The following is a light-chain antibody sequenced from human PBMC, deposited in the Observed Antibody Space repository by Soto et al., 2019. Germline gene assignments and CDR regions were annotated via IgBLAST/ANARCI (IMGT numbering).Light chain of an antibody. CDR3: MQALQTPPA. CDR1: QSLLHSNGYRY. V-gene: IGKV2-28*01. CDR2: LGS. Sequence: EIVMTQSPLSLPVTPGEPASISCRSSQSLLHSNGYRYLDWYLQKPVQSPQLLIYLGSNRASGVPDRFSGSGSGTDFTLKISRVEAEDVGLYYCMQALQTPPAFGQGTRLDMK. J-gene: IGKJ5*01.